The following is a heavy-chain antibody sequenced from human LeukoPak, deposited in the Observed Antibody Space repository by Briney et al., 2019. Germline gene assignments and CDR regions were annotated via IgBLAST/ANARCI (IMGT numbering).Heavy chain of an antibody. CDR2: IDYSGST. D-gene: IGHD2-21*01. CDR3: ARGVVIAPQTFDY. J-gene: IGHJ4*02. CDR1: SGSISSNNHF. Sequence: PSETLSLTCTVSSGSISSNNHFWGWIRQSQGKGLEWIGNIDYSGSTNCNPSLKSRVTISVDTSKNQFSLKLSSVTAADTAVYYCARGVVIAPQTFDYWGQGTLVTVSS. V-gene: IGHV4-61*05.